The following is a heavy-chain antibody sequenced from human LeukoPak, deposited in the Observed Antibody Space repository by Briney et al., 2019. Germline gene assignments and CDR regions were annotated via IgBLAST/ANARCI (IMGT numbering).Heavy chain of an antibody. CDR3: ARGLYGGNL. J-gene: IGHJ5*02. V-gene: IGHV3-21*01. D-gene: IGHD4-23*01. Sequence: GGTLRISCAASGFTFNTYNMNWILQAPGKALEWVSSITSSGTYIFYADSVKGRFTISRDNAKNSLYLQINSLGPEDTAVYFCARGLYGGNLWGQGTLVTVSS. CDR2: ITSSGTYI. CDR1: GFTFNTYN.